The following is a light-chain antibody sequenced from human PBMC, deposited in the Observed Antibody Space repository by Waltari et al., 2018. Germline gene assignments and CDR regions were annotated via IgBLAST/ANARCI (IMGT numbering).Light chain of an antibody. V-gene: IGLV2-14*03. CDR3: SSYTTYGAFVI. CDR2: DVN. CDR1: NSDVGNYDF. Sequence: QSALTQPASVSGSPGQSLTISCTGTNSDVGNYDFVSWYQQCQGKAPQLIIYDVNKRPSGRSNRFSGATSGNTASLTISGLQAEDEAVYYCSSYTTYGAFVIFGGGTKLTVL. J-gene: IGLJ2*01.